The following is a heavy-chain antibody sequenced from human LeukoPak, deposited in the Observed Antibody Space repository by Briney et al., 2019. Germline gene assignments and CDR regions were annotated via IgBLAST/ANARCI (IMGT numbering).Heavy chain of an antibody. CDR3: ARSHGTFSGAKFSGAFDI. J-gene: IGHJ3*02. Sequence: GGSLRLSCAASGFTFSSYAMHWVRQAPGKGLEYVSAISSNGGSTYYANSVEGRFTISRDNSKNTLYLQMGSLRAEDMAVYYCARSHGTFSGAKFSGAFDIWGQGTMVTVSS. D-gene: IGHD7-27*01. CDR2: ISSNGGST. CDR1: GFTFSSYA. V-gene: IGHV3-64*01.